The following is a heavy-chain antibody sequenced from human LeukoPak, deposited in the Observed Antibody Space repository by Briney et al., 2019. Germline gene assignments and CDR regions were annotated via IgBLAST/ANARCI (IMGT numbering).Heavy chain of an antibody. CDR1: GFTFSRHW. CDR3: ARDAYRDRYFDY. V-gene: IGHV3-7*01. CDR2: TKQDGSNK. J-gene: IGHJ4*02. D-gene: IGHD4-11*01. Sequence: GGSLRLSCAASGFTFSRHWMSWVRQAPGKGLEWVANTKQDGSNKYYADSVKGRFTISRDNSKNTLYLQMNSLRAEDTAVYYCARDAYRDRYFDYWGQGTLVTVSS.